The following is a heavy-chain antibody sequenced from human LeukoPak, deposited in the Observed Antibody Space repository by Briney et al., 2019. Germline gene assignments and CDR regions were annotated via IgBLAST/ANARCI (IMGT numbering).Heavy chain of an antibody. D-gene: IGHD3-3*01. J-gene: IGHJ5*02. CDR1: GGSVSSGSYY. CDR2: IYYSGST. V-gene: IGHV4-61*01. Sequence: SETLSLTCTGSGGSVSSGSYYWSWIRQPPGKGLEWIGYIYYSGSTNYNPSLKSRVTVSVDTSKNQFSLKLSSVTAADTAVYYCARPIHDFWSGWSWFDPWGQGTLVTVSS. CDR3: ARPIHDFWSGWSWFDP.